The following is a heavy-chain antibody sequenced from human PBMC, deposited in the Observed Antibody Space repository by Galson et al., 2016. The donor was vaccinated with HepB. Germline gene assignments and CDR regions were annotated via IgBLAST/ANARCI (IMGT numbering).Heavy chain of an antibody. CDR3: AHSMYYYGSGTYYATGNFDY. D-gene: IGHD3-10*01. J-gene: IGHJ4*02. CDR2: IYWDDDK. V-gene: IGHV2-5*02. CDR1: GFSLSTSGMG. Sequence: PALVKPTQTLTLTCTFSGFSLSTSGMGVGWIRQPPGKALEWLALIYWDDDKHYTPSLKSRLTITKDTSKNQVVLTMTNMYPVDTATHYCAHSMYYYGSGTYYATGNFDYWGQGTQVAVSS.